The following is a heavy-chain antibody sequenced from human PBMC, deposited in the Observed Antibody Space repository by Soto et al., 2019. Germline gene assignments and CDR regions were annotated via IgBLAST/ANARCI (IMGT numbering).Heavy chain of an antibody. J-gene: IGHJ6*02. CDR2: ISYDGSNK. D-gene: IGHD6-25*01. CDR1: GFTFSSYG. V-gene: IGHV3-30*18. Sequence: QVQLVESGGGVVQPGRSLRRSCAASGFTFSSYGMHWVRQAPGKGLEWVAVISYDGSNKYYADSVKGRFTISRDNSKNTLYLQMNSLSAEDTAVYYCAKGGPDYGMDVWGQGTTGTVSS. CDR3: AKGGPDYGMDV.